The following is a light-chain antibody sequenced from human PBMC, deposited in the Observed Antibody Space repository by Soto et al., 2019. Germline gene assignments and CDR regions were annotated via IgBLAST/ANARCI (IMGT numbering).Light chain of an antibody. CDR1: QISDDF. CDR2: DTS. V-gene: IGKV1-5*01. CDR3: QQYDSYSVT. Sequence: DIQLTQSPSTLSASLGDRVTITCRASQISDDFLAWFQQKPGQAPKLLFFDTSKLAKGVPSRFSGGTSGSDFTLTISGLQPDDFGTYYCQQYDSYSVTFGPGTKLDVK. J-gene: IGKJ3*01.